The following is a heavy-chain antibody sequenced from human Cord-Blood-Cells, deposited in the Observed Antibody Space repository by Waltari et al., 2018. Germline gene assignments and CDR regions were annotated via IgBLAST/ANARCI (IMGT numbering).Heavy chain of an antibody. D-gene: IGHD3-10*01. CDR1: GFTFSSYE. J-gene: IGHJ4*02. Sequence: EVQLVGSGGGLVQPGGSLSISCAASGFTFSSYEMNWVRQAPGKGLELVSYISSSGSTIYYADSVKGRFTISRDNAKNSLYLQMNSLRAEDTAVYYCARDGVLLWFGELFDYWGQGTLVTVSS. CDR3: ARDGVLLWFGELFDY. CDR2: ISSSGSTI. V-gene: IGHV3-48*03.